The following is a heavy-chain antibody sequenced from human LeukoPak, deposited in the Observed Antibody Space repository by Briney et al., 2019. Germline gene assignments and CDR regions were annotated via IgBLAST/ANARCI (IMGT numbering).Heavy chain of an antibody. V-gene: IGHV3-23*01. CDR2: ISGSGGRT. CDR3: AKSSLVPPFDY. Sequence: GTLSLTCSVSGGSISNNNWWSWVRQAPGKGLEWVSTISGSGGRTYYADSVKGRFTISRDNSKNTLYLQMNSLRAHDTAVYYCAKSSLVPPFDYWGQGTLVTVSS. J-gene: IGHJ4*02. D-gene: IGHD6-6*01. CDR1: GGSISNNN.